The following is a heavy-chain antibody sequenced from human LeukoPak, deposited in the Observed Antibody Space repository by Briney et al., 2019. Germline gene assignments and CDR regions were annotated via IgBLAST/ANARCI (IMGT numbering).Heavy chain of an antibody. Sequence: ASVKVSCKASGYTFTGYYMHWVRQAPGQGLEWMGWINPNSGNTGYAQKFQGRVTMTRNTSISTAYMELSSLRSEDTAVYYCARGPRQDFDYWGQGTLVTVSS. V-gene: IGHV1-8*02. CDR2: INPNSGNT. J-gene: IGHJ4*02. CDR3: ARGPRQDFDY. CDR1: GYTFTGYY. D-gene: IGHD1-1*01.